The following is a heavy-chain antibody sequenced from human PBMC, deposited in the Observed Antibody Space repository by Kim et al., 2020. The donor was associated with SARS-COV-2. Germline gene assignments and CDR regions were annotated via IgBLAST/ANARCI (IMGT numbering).Heavy chain of an antibody. CDR2: IYYSGST. CDR1: GGSISSSSYY. V-gene: IGHV4-39*01. Sequence: SETLSLTCTVSGGSISSSSYYWGWIRQPPGKGLEWIGSIYYSGSTYYNPSLKSRVTISVDTSKNQFSLQLSSVTAADTAVYYCATLTAMASHFDYWGQGTLVTVSS. D-gene: IGHD5-18*01. CDR3: ATLTAMASHFDY. J-gene: IGHJ4*02.